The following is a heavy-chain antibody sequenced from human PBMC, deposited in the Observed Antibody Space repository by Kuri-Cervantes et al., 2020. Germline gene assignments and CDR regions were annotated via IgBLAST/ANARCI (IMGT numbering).Heavy chain of an antibody. Sequence: SETLSLTCAVYGGSFSGYYWSWVRQPPGKGLEWIGEINHSGSTNYNPSLKSRVTISVDTSKNQFSLKLSSVTAADTAVYYRARAETTVYAFDIWGQGTMVTVSS. J-gene: IGHJ3*02. D-gene: IGHD4-17*01. V-gene: IGHV4-34*01. CDR2: INHSGST. CDR3: ARAETTVYAFDI. CDR1: GGSFSGYY.